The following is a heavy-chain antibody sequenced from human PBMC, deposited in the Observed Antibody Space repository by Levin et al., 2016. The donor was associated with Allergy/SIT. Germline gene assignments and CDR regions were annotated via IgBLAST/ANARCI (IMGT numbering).Heavy chain of an antibody. J-gene: IGHJ6*02. D-gene: IGHD1-26*01. V-gene: IGHV4-39*01. CDR1: GGSIISDTYY. Sequence: SETLSLTCTVSGGSIISDTYYWGWIRQTPEKGLEWMGTVFYTGSPYYNPSLQGRVTMSVDTSTNVFSLKLTSVTATDTAVYYCARHVRGGGTLYYGMDVWGQGTTVTVSS. CDR3: ARHVRGGGTLYYGMDV. CDR2: VFYTGSP.